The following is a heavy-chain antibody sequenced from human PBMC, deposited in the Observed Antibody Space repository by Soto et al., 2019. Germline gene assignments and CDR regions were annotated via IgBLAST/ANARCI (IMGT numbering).Heavy chain of an antibody. CDR1: GGTFSSYT. CDR3: ARDLNCSGGSCYSPVDNWFDP. J-gene: IGHJ5*02. D-gene: IGHD2-15*01. Sequence: SVKVSCKASGGTFSSYTISWVRQAPGQGLEWMGRIIPILGIANYAQKFQGRVTITADKSTSTAYMELSSLRSEDTAVYYCARDLNCSGGSCYSPVDNWFDPWGQGTLVTVSS. V-gene: IGHV1-69*04. CDR2: IIPILGIA.